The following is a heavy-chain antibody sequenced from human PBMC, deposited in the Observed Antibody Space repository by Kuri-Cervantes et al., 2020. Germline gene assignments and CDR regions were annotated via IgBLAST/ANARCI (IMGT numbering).Heavy chain of an antibody. V-gene: IGHV3-23*01. CDR3: AKDRVGATWVLGY. J-gene: IGHJ4*02. CDR2: LSGSGGST. D-gene: IGHD1-26*01. Sequence: GESLKISCAASGFTFSSYAMTWVRQAPGKGLEWVSALSGSGGSTHYADSVKGRFTISRDNSKNTLYLQMNSLRAEDTAVYYCAKDRVGATWVLGYWGQGTLVTVSS. CDR1: GFTFSSYA.